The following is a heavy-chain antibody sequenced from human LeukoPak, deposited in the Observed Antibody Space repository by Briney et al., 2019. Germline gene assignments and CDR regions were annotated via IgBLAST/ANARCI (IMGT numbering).Heavy chain of an antibody. J-gene: IGHJ3*02. V-gene: IGHV1-8*01. CDR2: MNPNSGNT. CDR1: GYTFTSYD. D-gene: IGHD2-2*01. CDR3: ARGDIVVVPAASDAFDI. Sequence: ASVKVSCKASGYTFTSYDINWVRQAPGQGLEWMGWMNPNSGNTGYAQKFQGRVTMTRNTSISTAYMELSSLRFEDTAVYYCARGDIVVVPAASDAFDIWGQGTMVTVSS.